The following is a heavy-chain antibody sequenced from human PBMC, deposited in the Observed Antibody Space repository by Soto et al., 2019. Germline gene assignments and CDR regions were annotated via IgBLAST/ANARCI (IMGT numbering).Heavy chain of an antibody. CDR2: ISSSSSTI. J-gene: IGHJ5*02. CDR1: GFTFSSYS. D-gene: IGHD3-10*01. Sequence: GGFLRLSCAASGFTFSSYSMNWVHQAPGKGLEWVSYISSSSSTIYYADSVKGRFTISRDNAKNSLYLQMNSLRDEDTAVYYCARARGRLLWFGEFYNWFDPWGQGTLVTVFS. V-gene: IGHV3-48*02. CDR3: ARARGRLLWFGEFYNWFDP.